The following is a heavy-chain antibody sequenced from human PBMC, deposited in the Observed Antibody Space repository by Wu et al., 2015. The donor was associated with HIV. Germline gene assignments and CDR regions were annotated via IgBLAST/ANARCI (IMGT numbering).Heavy chain of an antibody. V-gene: IGHV1-18*01. CDR2: ISAYNGNT. J-gene: IGHJ4*02. CDR1: GYTFTSYG. D-gene: IGHD3-22*01. Sequence: QVQLVQSGAEVKKPGASVKVSCKASGYTFTSYGISWVRQAPGQGLEWMGWISAYNGNTNYAQKLQGRVTMTTDTSTSTAYMELRSLRSDDTAVYYCARDLWYYYDSSGXFDYVGPGNXGHRLL. CDR3: ARDLWYYYDSSGXFDY.